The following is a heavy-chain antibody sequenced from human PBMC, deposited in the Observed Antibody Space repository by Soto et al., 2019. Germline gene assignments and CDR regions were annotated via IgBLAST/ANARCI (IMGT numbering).Heavy chain of an antibody. V-gene: IGHV1-46*01. Sequence: ASVKVSCKASGYTFTSYYMHWVRQAPGQGLEWMGIINPSGGSTSYAQKFQGRVTMTRDTSTSTVYMELSSLRSEDTAVYYCARDRVDYGSGSTWPASNYYYCYSMVIWGQGTTVTVSS. J-gene: IGHJ6*02. D-gene: IGHD3-10*01. CDR1: GYTFTSYY. CDR2: INPSGGST. CDR3: ARDRVDYGSGSTWPASNYYYCYSMVI.